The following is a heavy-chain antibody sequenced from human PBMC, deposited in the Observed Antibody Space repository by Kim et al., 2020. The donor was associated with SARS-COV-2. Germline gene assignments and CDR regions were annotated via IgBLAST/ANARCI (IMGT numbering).Heavy chain of an antibody. V-gene: IGHV4-59*13. CDR1: GGSISSYY. CDR2: IYYSGST. CDR3: ARDNSLSSSGENWFDP. J-gene: IGHJ5*02. D-gene: IGHD6-6*01. Sequence: SETLSLTCTVSGGSISSYYWSWIRQPPGKGLEWIGYIYYSGSTNYNPSLKSRVTISVDTSKNQFSLKLSSVTAADTAVYYCARDNSLSSSGENWFDPWG.